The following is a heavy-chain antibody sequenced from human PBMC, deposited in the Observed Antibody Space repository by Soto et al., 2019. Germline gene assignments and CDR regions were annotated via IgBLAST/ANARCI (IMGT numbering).Heavy chain of an antibody. D-gene: IGHD5-12*01. V-gene: IGHV3-23*01. CDR1: GFTFSSYA. Sequence: EVQLLESGGGLVQPGGSLRLSCAASGFTFSSYAMSWVRQAPGKGLEWVSAISGSGGSTYYADSVKGRFTISRDNSKNTQYLQMNSLRAEDTAVYYCAKDLVFGVATMGGMDVWGQGTTVTVSS. CDR2: ISGSGGST. CDR3: AKDLVFGVATMGGMDV. J-gene: IGHJ6*02.